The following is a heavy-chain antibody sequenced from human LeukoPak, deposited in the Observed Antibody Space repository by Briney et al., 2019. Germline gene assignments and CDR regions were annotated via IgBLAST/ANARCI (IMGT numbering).Heavy chain of an antibody. V-gene: IGHV3-23*01. CDR2: ISGSGGST. J-gene: IGHJ3*02. D-gene: IGHD1-26*01. CDR1: SFIFSIYA. CDR3: AKDLWELEGGDGFDI. Sequence: GGSLSLFCAPSSFIFSIYAMSWVRQAPGKGREWVSAISGSGGSTFYADSVKGRFTISRDNSKNTLYPQINCLRTEDTCVYYCAKDLWELEGGDGFDIWGGGTRVTV.